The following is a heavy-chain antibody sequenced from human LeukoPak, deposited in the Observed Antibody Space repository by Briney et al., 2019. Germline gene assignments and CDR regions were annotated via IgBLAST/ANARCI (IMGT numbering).Heavy chain of an antibody. CDR3: AKDVVDYYGDYPRGY. CDR2: ISGSGGST. J-gene: IGHJ4*02. Sequence: GGSLRLSCAASGFTFSSYAISWVRQAPGKGLEWVSAISGSGGSTYYADSVKGRFTISRDNSKNTLYLQMNSLRAEDTAVYYCAKDVVDYYGDYPRGYWGQGTLVTVSS. CDR1: GFTFSSYA. V-gene: IGHV3-23*01. D-gene: IGHD4-17*01.